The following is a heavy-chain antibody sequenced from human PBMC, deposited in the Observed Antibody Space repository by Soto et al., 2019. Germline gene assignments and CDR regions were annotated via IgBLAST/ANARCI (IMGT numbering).Heavy chain of an antibody. V-gene: IGHV1-3*04. CDR3: ARGGFSPPRVTLWPY. CDR2: INTANGRT. D-gene: IGHD2-21*01. Sequence: HWGPRTPRQRVEWMGWINTANGRTTYSKKFQGRLTINRGTSASTAYMELSSLRFEDTAVYYCARGGFSPPRVTLWPYWGNGNSVT. J-gene: IGHJ6*03.